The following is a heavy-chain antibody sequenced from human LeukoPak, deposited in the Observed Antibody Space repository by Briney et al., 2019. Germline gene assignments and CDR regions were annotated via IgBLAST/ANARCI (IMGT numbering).Heavy chain of an antibody. CDR2: IRYDGSNK. V-gene: IGHV3-30*02. J-gene: IGHJ4*02. Sequence: GGSLRLSCAASGFTFSSYGMHWVRQAPGKGLEWVAFIRYDGSNKYYADSVKGRFTVSRDNSKNTLYLQMNSLTTDDTAVYYCARDHYYAASGSYFDYWGQGTLVTVSS. CDR3: ARDHYYAASGSYFDY. CDR1: GFTFSSYG. D-gene: IGHD3-22*01.